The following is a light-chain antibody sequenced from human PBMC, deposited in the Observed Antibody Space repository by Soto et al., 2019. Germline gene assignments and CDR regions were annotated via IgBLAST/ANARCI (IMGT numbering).Light chain of an antibody. CDR1: QSVSSSY. CDR3: QQYGSSST. Sequence: IVLTQSPGTMALSPGERTTLSCRASQSVSSSYLAWYQQKPGQAPRLLIYGASSRPTGIPDRFSGSGSGTDFTLTISRLEPEDFAVYYRQQYGSSSTVGQGTRLEIK. J-gene: IGKJ5*01. CDR2: GAS. V-gene: IGKV3-20*01.